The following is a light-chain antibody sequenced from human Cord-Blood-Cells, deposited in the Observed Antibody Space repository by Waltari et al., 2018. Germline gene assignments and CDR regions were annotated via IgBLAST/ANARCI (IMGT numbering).Light chain of an antibody. J-gene: IGLJ2*01. CDR3: CSYAGSSTFVV. CDR1: SRDVGSYNL. V-gene: IGLV2-23*02. Sequence: QSALTQPASVSGSPGQSITISCTGTSRDVGSYNLVSLYQQHPGKAPKLMIYEVSKRPSGVSNRFSGSKSGNTASLTISGLQAEDEADYYCCSYAGSSTFVVFGGGTKLTVL. CDR2: EVS.